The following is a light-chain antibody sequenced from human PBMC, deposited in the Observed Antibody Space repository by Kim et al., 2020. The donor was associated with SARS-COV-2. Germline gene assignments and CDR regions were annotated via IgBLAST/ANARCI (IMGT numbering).Light chain of an antibody. J-gene: IGLJ2*01. CDR2: EDS. V-gene: IGLV6-57*03. CDR3: QSYDISNVI. Sequence: GNTVTISCTRTSGNIADNYVPWYQQRPGSAPTIVIYEDSERPSGVPDRFSGSIDTSSSSASLTISGLKTEDEADYYCQSYDISNVIFGGGTQLTVL. CDR1: SGNIADNY.